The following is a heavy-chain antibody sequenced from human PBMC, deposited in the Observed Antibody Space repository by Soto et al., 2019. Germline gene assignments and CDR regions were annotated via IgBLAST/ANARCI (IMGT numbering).Heavy chain of an antibody. Sequence: ASVKVSCKASGYTFTSYGISWVRQAPGQGLEWMGWISAYNGNTNYAQKLQGRVTMTTDTSTSTAYMELRSLRSDDTAVYYCARVSRGYCSSTSCSYYFDYWGQGTLVTVSS. J-gene: IGHJ4*02. CDR3: ARVSRGYCSSTSCSYYFDY. CDR1: GYTFTSYG. V-gene: IGHV1-18*01. CDR2: ISAYNGNT. D-gene: IGHD2-2*01.